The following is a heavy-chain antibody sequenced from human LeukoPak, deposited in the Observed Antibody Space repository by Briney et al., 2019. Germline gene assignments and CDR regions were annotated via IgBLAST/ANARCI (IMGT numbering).Heavy chain of an antibody. CDR3: ARRVCSDDSCLGFDP. J-gene: IGHJ5*02. CDR2: IYYSGST. V-gene: IGHV4-59*08. D-gene: IGHD2-15*01. Sequence: PSETLSLTCTVSGGSLSPYYWSWIRQPPGKGLEWIGYIYYSGSTNYNPSLKSRLTISVDTSKNQLSLKLSSVTAADTAIYYCARRVCSDDSCLGFDPWGQGTLVTVSS. CDR1: GGSLSPYY.